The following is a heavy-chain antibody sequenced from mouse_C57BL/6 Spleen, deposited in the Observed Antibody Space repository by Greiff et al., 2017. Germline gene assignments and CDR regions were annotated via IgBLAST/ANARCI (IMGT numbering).Heavy chain of an antibody. CDR3: ARQFITTVVASRYFDV. J-gene: IGHJ1*03. D-gene: IGHD1-1*01. V-gene: IGHV5-12*01. CDR1: GFTFSDYY. Sequence: EVKLVESGGGLVQPGGSLKLSCAASGFTFSDYYMYWVRQTPEKRLEWVAYISNGGGSTYYPDTVKGRFTISRDNAKNTLYLQMSRLQSEDTAMYYCARQFITTVVASRYFDVWGTGTTVTVSS. CDR2: ISNGGGST.